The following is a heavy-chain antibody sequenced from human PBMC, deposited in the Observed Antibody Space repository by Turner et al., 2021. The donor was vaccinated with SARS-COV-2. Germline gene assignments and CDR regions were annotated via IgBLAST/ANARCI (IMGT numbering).Heavy chain of an antibody. V-gene: IGHV3-66*01. CDR3: ARVGIAARPDFDY. J-gene: IGHJ4*02. D-gene: IGHD6-6*01. Sequence: EVQLVESGGNLVQPGGSLRPSCAVSGFTVSSNYMSWVRQAPGKGLEWVSVIYSGGSTYYADSVKGRFTISRDKSKNILYLQMNSLRAEDTAVYYCARVGIAARPDFDYWGQGTLVTVSS. CDR1: GFTVSSNY. CDR2: IYSGGST.